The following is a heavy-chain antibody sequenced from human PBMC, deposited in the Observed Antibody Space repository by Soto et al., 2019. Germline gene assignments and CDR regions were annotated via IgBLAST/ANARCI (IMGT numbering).Heavy chain of an antibody. CDR1: GGSISSGDYY. D-gene: IGHD5-18*01. Sequence: SETLSLTCTVSGGSISSGDYYWSWIRQPPGKGLEWIGYIYYSGSTYYNPSLKSRVTISVDTSKNQFSLKLSSGTAADTAVYYCARGYGRNFDFWGQGTLVTSPQ. J-gene: IGHJ4*02. CDR2: IYYSGST. CDR3: ARGYGRNFDF. V-gene: IGHV4-30-4*01.